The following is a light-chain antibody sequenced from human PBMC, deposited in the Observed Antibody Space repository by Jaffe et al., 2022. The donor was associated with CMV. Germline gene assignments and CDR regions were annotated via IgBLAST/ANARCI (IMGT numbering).Light chain of an antibody. Sequence: DIQMTQSPSSLSASVGDRVTITCQASQDISNYLNWYQQKPGKAPKLLIYDASNLETGVPSRFSGSGSGTDFTFTISSLQPEDIATYYCQQYDNLPVVYTFGQGTKLEIK. J-gene: IGKJ2*01. CDR2: DAS. CDR1: QDISNY. CDR3: QQYDNLPVVYT. V-gene: IGKV1-33*01.